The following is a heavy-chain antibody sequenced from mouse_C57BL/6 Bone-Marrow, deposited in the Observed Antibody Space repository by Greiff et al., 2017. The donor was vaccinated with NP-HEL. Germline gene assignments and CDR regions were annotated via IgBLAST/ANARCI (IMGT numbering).Heavy chain of an antibody. D-gene: IGHD1-1*01. V-gene: IGHV1-59*01. CDR2: IDPSDSYT. CDR3: AGGAIYYYGSSLDY. J-gene: IGHJ2*01. CDR1: GYTFTSYW. Sequence: QVQLKQSGAELVRPGTSVKLSCKASGYTFTSYWMHWVKQRPGQGLEWIGVIDPSDSYTNYNQKFKGKATLTVDTSSSTAYMQLSSLTSEDSAVYYCAGGAIYYYGSSLDYWGQGTTLTVSS.